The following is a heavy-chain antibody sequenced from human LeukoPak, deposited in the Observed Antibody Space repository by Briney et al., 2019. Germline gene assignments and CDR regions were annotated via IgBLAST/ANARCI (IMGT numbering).Heavy chain of an antibody. Sequence: SETLSLTCTVSGGSISSYYWSWIRQPAGKGLEWIGRIYTSGSTNYNPSLKSRVTMSVDTSKNQFSLKLSSVTAADTAVYYCARDQVTRGLSNSFDPWGQGTLVTVSS. J-gene: IGHJ5*02. CDR3: ARDQVTRGLSNSFDP. D-gene: IGHD2-21*02. V-gene: IGHV4-4*07. CDR1: GGSISSYY. CDR2: IYTSGST.